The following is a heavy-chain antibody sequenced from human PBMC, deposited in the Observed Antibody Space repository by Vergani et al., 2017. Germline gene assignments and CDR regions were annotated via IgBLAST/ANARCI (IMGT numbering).Heavy chain of an antibody. D-gene: IGHD4/OR15-4a*01. CDR1: GFTFSSHA. CDR2: IKTTGDST. J-gene: IGHJ4*02. V-gene: IGHV3-23*01. CDR3: GRGSANYN. Sequence: EVQLLQSEGAVVQPRGSLRRSCVASGFTFSSHAMSWVRPGQGQGLEWVSSIKTTGDSTHYADSVKGRFTISRDKSKNTLYLQMNSLRVEDTAVYYCGRGSANYNWGQGTLVTVSS.